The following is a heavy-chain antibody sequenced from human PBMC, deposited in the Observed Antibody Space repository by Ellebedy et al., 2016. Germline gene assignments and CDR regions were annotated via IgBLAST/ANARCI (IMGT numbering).Heavy chain of an antibody. J-gene: IGHJ4*02. Sequence: GESLKISCAASGFPFNDAWMTWIRQAPGKGLEWVSYISSDGSKIYHSDSVKGRFTISRDNAKKSLYLQMDSLRTDDTAVYYCAREATGTDYWGQGALVTVSS. V-gene: IGHV3-11*01. CDR3: AREATGTDY. CDR1: GFPFNDAW. CDR2: ISSDGSKI. D-gene: IGHD3-9*01.